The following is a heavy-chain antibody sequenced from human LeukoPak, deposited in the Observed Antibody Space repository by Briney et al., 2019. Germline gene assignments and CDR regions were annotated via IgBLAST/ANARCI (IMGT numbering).Heavy chain of an antibody. CDR2: ISGSGGST. CDR3: AKVWAGINMIVVVTYFDY. V-gene: IGHV3-23*01. J-gene: IGHJ4*02. CDR1: GFTFSSYG. Sequence: GGTLRLSCAASGFTFSSYGMSWVRQAPGKGLEWVSAISGSGGSTYYADSVKGWFTISRDNSKNTLYLQMNSLRAEDTAVYYCAKVWAGINMIVVVTYFDYWGQGTLVTVSS. D-gene: IGHD3-22*01.